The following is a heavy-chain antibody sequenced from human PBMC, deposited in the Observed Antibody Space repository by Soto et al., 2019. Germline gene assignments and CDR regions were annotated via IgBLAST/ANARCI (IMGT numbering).Heavy chain of an antibody. CDR3: ARALGWRDAFDI. CDR1: GFTFTTSW. J-gene: IGHJ3*02. Sequence: EVQLVESGGGLVQPGGSLRLSCVVSGFTFTTSWMSWVRQAPGKGLKWVANIKQDGNEIYYVDSVKGRFTISRDNAKNSLYLQMNSLRAEDTAVYYCARALGWRDAFDIWGQGTMVTVSS. CDR2: IKQDGNEI. V-gene: IGHV3-7*01. D-gene: IGHD6-19*01.